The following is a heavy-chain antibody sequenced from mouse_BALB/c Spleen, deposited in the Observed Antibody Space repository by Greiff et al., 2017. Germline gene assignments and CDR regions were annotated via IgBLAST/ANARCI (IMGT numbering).Heavy chain of an antibody. D-gene: IGHD1-1*01. Sequence: QVQLQQPGAELVKPGASVKLSCKASGYTFTSYWMHWVKQRPGQGLEWIGEIDPSDSYTNYNQKFKGKATLTVDKSSSTAYMQLSSLTSEASAVYYCARSDYGRPLDYWGQGTTLTVSS. CDR1: GYTFTSYW. J-gene: IGHJ2*01. CDR2: IDPSDSYT. V-gene: IGHV1-69*02. CDR3: ARSDYGRPLDY.